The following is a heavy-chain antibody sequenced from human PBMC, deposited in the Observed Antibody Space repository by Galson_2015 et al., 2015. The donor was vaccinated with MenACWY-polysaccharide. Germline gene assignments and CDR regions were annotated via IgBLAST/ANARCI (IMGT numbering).Heavy chain of an antibody. D-gene: IGHD4-11*01. V-gene: IGHV3-7*01. Sequence: SLRLSCAASGFTFSKNWMTWVRQAPGKGLEWVANISLDGTTKYYVGSVRGRFTISRDNADNLLFLQLNSLKTADTAIYYCARDRGRWEPRSNYFDPWGQGTLVTVSS. J-gene: IGHJ5*02. CDR1: GFTFSKNW. CDR2: ISLDGTTK. CDR3: ARDRGRWEPRSNYFDP.